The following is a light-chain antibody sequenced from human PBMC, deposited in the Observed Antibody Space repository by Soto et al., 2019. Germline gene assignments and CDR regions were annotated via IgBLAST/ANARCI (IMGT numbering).Light chain of an antibody. CDR1: QGISSY. J-gene: IGKJ1*01. Sequence: AIRMTQSPSSFSASTGDSVTITCRARQGISSYLAWYQQKPGKAPKLLIYAASTLQSGVPSRFSGSGSGTDFTLTISCLQSEDFATYYCQQYYDNPRTFGQGTKVEIK. V-gene: IGKV1-8*01. CDR3: QQYYDNPRT. CDR2: AAS.